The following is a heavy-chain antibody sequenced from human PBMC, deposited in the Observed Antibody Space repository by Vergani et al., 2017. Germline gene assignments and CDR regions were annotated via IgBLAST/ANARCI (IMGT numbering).Heavy chain of an antibody. D-gene: IGHD5-24*01. CDR3: VGGGLATIYNWFDP. V-gene: IGHV3-7*01. CDR1: GFNFQIYW. Sequence: EVLLVESGGDLVQPGGSLRLSCEASGFNFQIYWMGWVRQTAEKGREWVSNIKQDGSEDYYVDSVKVRFTINRDNAKEFVYVQMNSLRADDTAVDYCVGGGLATIYNWFDPWGQGTRVTVSS. CDR2: IKQDGSED. J-gene: IGHJ5*01.